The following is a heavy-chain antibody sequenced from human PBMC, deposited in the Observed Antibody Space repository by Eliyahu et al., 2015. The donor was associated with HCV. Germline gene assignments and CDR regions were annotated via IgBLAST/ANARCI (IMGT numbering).Heavy chain of an antibody. J-gene: IGHJ5*02. V-gene: IGHV2-5*02. CDR2: IYWDDDK. D-gene: IGHD4-17*01. CDR3: ARVNYGDYGNWFDP. CDR1: GFSLXTSGVG. Sequence: QITLKESGPTLVKPTQTLTLTCTFSGFSLXTSGVGVGWIRQPPGKALEWLALIYWDDDKRYSPSLKSRLTITKDTSKNQVVLTMANMDPVDTATYYCARVNYGDYGNWFDPWDQGXLVTVSS.